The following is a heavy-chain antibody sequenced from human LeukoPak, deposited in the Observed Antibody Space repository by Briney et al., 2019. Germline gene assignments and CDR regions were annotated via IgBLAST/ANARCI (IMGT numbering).Heavy chain of an antibody. Sequence: GGSLRLSCTASGFTFGDYAMSWFRQAPGKGLEWVSVISGSGGSTYYADSVKGRFTISRDNSKNTLYLQMNSLRAEDTAVYYCAKLSGWYDYYHMDVWGQGTTVTVSS. D-gene: IGHD6-19*01. CDR2: ISGSGGST. CDR1: GFTFGDYA. CDR3: AKLSGWYDYYHMDV. J-gene: IGHJ6*02. V-gene: IGHV3-23*01.